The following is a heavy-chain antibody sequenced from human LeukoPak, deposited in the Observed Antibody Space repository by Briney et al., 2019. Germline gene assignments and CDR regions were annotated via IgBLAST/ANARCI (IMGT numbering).Heavy chain of an antibody. V-gene: IGHV4-39*01. Sequence: SETQSLTCTVSGGSISRSSYYWGWLRQPPGKGLEWIGSISYSGSTYYNPSLKSRVTISVDTSKNQFSLKLSSVTAADTAVYYCARQWIGIYPGYFDYWGQGTLVTVSS. CDR3: ARQWIGIYPGYFDY. J-gene: IGHJ4*02. D-gene: IGHD1-26*01. CDR2: ISYSGST. CDR1: GGSISRSSYY.